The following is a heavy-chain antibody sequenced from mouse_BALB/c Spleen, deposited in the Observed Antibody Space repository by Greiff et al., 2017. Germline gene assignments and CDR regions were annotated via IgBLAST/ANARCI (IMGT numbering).Heavy chain of an antibody. D-gene: IGHD1-1*01. Sequence: QVQLQQSGPELVKPGASVKISCKASGYSFTSYYIHWVKQRPGQGLEWIGWIFPGSGNTKYNEKFKGKATLTADTSSSTAYMQLSSLTSEDSAVYFCARTGTTVVARDYAMDYWGQGTSVTVSS. J-gene: IGHJ4*01. V-gene: IGHV1-66*01. CDR2: IFPGSGNT. CDR1: GYSFTSYY. CDR3: ARTGTTVVARDYAMDY.